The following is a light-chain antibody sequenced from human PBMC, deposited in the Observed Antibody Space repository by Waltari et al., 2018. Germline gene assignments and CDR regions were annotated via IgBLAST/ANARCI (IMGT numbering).Light chain of an antibody. Sequence: SYVLTQPRSVAVAPGETAGSTFGGNNIGRERAHWFQQKRGQAHTLVIDFDSDRPSGFRDHLSGSNCGNTATLTISRVEAGDEADYYCQVWNSHNVHSYVFGPGTTVTVL. J-gene: IGLJ1*01. CDR1: NIGRER. CDR3: QVWNSHNVHSYV. CDR2: FDS. V-gene: IGLV3-21*04.